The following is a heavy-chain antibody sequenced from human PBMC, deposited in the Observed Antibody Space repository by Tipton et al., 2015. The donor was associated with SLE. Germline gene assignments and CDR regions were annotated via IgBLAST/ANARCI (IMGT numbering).Heavy chain of an antibody. CDR1: GGSISSNANL. D-gene: IGHD5-12*01. V-gene: IGHV4-4*02. Sequence: TLSLTCTVSGGSISSNANLRSWVRQPPGKGLEWIGEIDHSGSTKYNSSLKSRVTISVDTSKSQFSFSLKVSSVTAADSAVYYCARWVSGYADYWGQGTLVTVSS. CDR3: ARWVSGYADY. CDR2: IDHSGST. J-gene: IGHJ4*02.